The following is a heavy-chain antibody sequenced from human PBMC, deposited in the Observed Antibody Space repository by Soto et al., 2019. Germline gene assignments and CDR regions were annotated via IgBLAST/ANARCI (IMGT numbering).Heavy chain of an antibody. J-gene: IGHJ6*02. CDR1: GFTFSYYY. CDR3: GRVGGIQPWGVPYYHGKDG. Sequence: PGGSRRRSWAASGFTFSYYYMSWIRQAPGKGLEWVSYISISGSTVDYADSVNGRFTISRDKAKNSLYLQMNSLRAEDTAVYYCGRVGGIQPWGVPYYHGKDGRGPGTTVTGSS. D-gene: IGHD5-18*01. CDR2: ISISGSTV. V-gene: IGHV3-11*01.